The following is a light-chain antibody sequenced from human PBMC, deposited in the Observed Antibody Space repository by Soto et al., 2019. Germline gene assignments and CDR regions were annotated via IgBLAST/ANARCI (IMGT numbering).Light chain of an antibody. Sequence: QSVLTQPPSASGTPGQRVTISCSGSSSNIGRNTVNWYQQLPGTAPNLLIYINNQRPSGVPDRCSGSKSGTSASLAISGLQSEDEADYYCAAWDARLNGPVFGGGTKVTVL. CDR1: SSNIGRNT. J-gene: IGLJ2*01. V-gene: IGLV1-44*01. CDR2: INN. CDR3: AAWDARLNGPV.